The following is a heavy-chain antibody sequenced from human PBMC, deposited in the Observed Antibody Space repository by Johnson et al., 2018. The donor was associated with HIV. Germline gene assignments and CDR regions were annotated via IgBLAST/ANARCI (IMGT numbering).Heavy chain of an antibody. CDR2: IKRKIEGEAT. V-gene: IGHV3-15*01. D-gene: IGHD3-10*01. CDR1: GFTFSNVW. CDR3: ASRWSYGSGSDRGDAFDI. Sequence: VQLVESGGGLVKPGGSLRLSCAASGFTFSNVWMSWVRQAPGKGLEWVGRIKRKIEGEATDYAAPVKGRFTISRDDSKNTLYLQMNSLRAEDTAVYYCASRWSYGSGSDRGDAFDIWGQGTMVTVSS. J-gene: IGHJ3*02.